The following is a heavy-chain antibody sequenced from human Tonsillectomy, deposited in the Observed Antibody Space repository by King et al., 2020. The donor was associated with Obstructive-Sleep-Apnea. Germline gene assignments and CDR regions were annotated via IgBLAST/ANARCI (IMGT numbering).Heavy chain of an antibody. CDR1: GLTFSGSA. J-gene: IGHJ6*02. CDR3: TRQSGGMDV. D-gene: IGHD3-10*01. V-gene: IGHV3-73*01. CDR2: VRSKANSYAT. Sequence: VQLVESGGGLVQPGGSLKLSCAASGLTFSGSAMHWVRQASGKGLERVARVRSKANSYATAYAASVKGRFTISRDDSKSTAYLQINSLKTEDTAVYYCTRQSGGMDVWGQGTTVTVSS.